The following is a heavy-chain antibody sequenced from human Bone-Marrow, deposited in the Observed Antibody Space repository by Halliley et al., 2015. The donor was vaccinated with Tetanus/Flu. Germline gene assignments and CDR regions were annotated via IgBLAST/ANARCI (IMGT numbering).Heavy chain of an antibody. Sequence: TLSLTCTVSGGSLSSGSHYWGRIRQPPGKGLEWIGSIHYSGSTYYNPSLKSRVTISVDTSKNQFSLKLSSVTAADRAVYYCARGLGMDVWGQGTLVTVSS. V-gene: IGHV4-39*01. J-gene: IGHJ4*02. CDR1: GGSLSSGSHY. CDR2: IHYSGST. CDR3: ARGLGMDV. D-gene: IGHD6-13*01.